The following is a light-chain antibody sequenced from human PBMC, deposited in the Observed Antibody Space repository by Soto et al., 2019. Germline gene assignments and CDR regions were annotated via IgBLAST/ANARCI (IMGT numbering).Light chain of an antibody. CDR1: EDIRKE. V-gene: IGKV1-6*01. J-gene: IGKJ1*01. CDR3: LQDHNYPRT. CDR2: GAS. Sequence: AIPMTQSPSSLSASVGDRVTITCRASEDIRKELSWYQQKPGKAPNVLIYGASSSQSGVPSRFSGSGSGTDFTLTISSLQPEDFATYYCLQDHNYPRTFGQGTKVEVK.